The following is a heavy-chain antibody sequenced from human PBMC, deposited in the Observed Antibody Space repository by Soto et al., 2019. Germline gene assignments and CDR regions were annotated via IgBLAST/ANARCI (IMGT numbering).Heavy chain of an antibody. Sequence: SETLALTSDVSEGSITIGGYSWGWIRQPPGQGLAWIGYMYHSGNTYYNPSPKGRVTISLDHSRNQFSLRLNSVTAADTAVYFCASSKYDVGAGSGWFDPWGQGTMVTGSS. CDR2: MYHSGNT. CDR3: ASSKYDVGAGSGWFDP. J-gene: IGHJ5*02. CDR1: EGSITIGGYS. D-gene: IGHD3-16*01. V-gene: IGHV4-30-2*01.